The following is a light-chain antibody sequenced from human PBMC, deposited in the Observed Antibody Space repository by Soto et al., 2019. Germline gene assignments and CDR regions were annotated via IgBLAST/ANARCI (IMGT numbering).Light chain of an antibody. J-gene: IGKJ2*01. CDR1: QSISSW. Sequence: DIPMTQSPSTLSASVGDRVTITCRASQSISSWLAWYQHKPGKAPNLLIYKASNSETGVPSRFSGSGSGAEFTLNISSLQPDDFATYYRQQYNSYPYTFGQGTKLEIK. V-gene: IGKV1-5*03. CDR2: KAS. CDR3: QQYNSYPYT.